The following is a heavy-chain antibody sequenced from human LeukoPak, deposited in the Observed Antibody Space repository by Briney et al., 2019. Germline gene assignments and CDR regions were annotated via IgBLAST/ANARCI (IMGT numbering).Heavy chain of an antibody. J-gene: IGHJ4*02. CDR2: IKEDGSEK. CDR3: ARTRPSNYVDY. V-gene: IGHV3-7*01. CDR1: GFTFSSYW. D-gene: IGHD4-11*01. Sequence: GGSLRLSCAASGFTFSSYWMNWVRQAPGKGLEWVANIKEDGSEKYYVDSVEGRFTVSRDNAKNSLYLQMNSLRVEDTAVYYCARTRPSNYVDYWGQGTLVTVSS.